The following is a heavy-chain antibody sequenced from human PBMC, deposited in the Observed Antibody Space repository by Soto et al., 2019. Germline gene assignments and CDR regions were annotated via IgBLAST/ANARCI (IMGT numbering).Heavy chain of an antibody. V-gene: IGHV3-23*01. CDR3: AKRRGAGGHFDY. CDR2: VSSGGGT. D-gene: IGHD2-15*01. J-gene: IGHJ4*02. CDR1: GFTFSTYA. Sequence: EVELLESGGGLVQPEGSLRLSCAASGFTFSTYAMGWVRQAPGKGLEWVSVVSSGGGTHYADSVKGRFTVSRDNSKNTLSLQMNSLRADDTAVYYCAKRRGAGGHFDYFGQGALVTVSS.